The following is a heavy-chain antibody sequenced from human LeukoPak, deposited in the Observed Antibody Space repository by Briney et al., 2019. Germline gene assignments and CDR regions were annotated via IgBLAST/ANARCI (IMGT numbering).Heavy chain of an antibody. J-gene: IGHJ4*02. CDR2: ISYDGSNK. D-gene: IGHD6-13*01. CDR3: AKDEHLGSWYGGYYFDY. V-gene: IGHV3-30*18. CDR1: GFTFSSYG. Sequence: GSLRLSCAASGFTFSSYGMHWVRQAPGKGLEWVAVISYDGSNKYYADSVKGRFTISRDNSKNTLYLQMNSLRAEDTAVYYCAKDEHLGSWYGGYYFDYWGQGTLATVSS.